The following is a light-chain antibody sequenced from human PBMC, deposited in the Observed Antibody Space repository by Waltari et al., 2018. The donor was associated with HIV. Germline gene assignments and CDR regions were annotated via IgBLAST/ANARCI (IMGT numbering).Light chain of an antibody. J-gene: IGKJ3*01. Sequence: DIQMTQSPSSLSASVGDRVTITCRASQNIRSYLNWYRQKPGNAPNLLIYGSSTLQSGVPSRFSGSGSGTDFTLTISSLQPEDFANYYCQETYSNKFTFGPGTKVDVK. CDR2: GSS. CDR3: QETYSNKFT. V-gene: IGKV1-39*01. CDR1: QNIRSY.